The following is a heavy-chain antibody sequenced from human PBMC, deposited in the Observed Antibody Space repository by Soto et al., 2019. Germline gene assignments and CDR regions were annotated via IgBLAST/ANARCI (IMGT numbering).Heavy chain of an antibody. CDR1: GYSFSSQW. CDR3: ARDGRSSTRFFDF. Sequence: PGESLKISCKGSGYSFSSQWIGWVRQMPGKGLEWMGIIYPGDSDTRYSPSFQGQVTISVDKSINTAYLQWGSLKASDTAMYYCARDGRSSTRFFDFWGQGTLVTVSS. CDR2: IYPGDSDT. J-gene: IGHJ4*02. V-gene: IGHV5-51*01. D-gene: IGHD6-13*01.